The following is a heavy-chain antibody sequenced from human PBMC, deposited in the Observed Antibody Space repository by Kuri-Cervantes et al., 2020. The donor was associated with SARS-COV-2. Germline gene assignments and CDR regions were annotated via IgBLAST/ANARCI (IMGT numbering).Heavy chain of an antibody. CDR3: AKCYYDSSGYRTLDY. CDR2: ISYDGSNK. V-gene: IGHV3-30*18. CDR1: GFTFSSYG. D-gene: IGHD3-22*01. J-gene: IGHJ4*02. Sequence: GGSLRLSCAASGFTFSSYGMHWVRQAPGKGLEWVAVISYDGSNKYYADSVKGRFTISRDNSKNTLYLQMNSLRAEDTAVYYCAKCYYDSSGYRTLDYWGQGTLVTVSS.